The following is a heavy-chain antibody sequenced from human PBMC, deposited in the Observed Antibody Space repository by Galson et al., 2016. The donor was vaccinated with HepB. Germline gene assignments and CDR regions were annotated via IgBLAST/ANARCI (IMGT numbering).Heavy chain of an antibody. V-gene: IGHV3-30*18. Sequence: SLRLSCAASGFRFSTYGMHWVRQAPGKGLEWVAVISYDGSNKYYADSVKGRFTISRDNSKNTLYLQMNSLRAEDTAVYYCAKVSVWYGISHGSFDYWGQGTLVTVSS. J-gene: IGHJ4*02. D-gene: IGHD3-16*01. CDR3: AKVSVWYGISHGSFDY. CDR2: ISYDGSNK. CDR1: GFRFSTYG.